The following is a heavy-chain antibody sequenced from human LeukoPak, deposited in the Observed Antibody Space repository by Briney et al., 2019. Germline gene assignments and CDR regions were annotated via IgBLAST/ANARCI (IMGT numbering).Heavy chain of an antibody. Sequence: GGSLRLSRAASGFTFSSCSMSWVRQAPGKGLEWVSSISSSSSYIYYADSVKGRFTISRDNSKNIVYLQMNSLRVEDTAVYYCAKEVAEVGTGAFDFWGQGTMVTVSS. CDR2: ISSSSSYI. J-gene: IGHJ3*01. CDR1: GFTFSSCS. D-gene: IGHD6-13*01. V-gene: IGHV3-21*04. CDR3: AKEVAEVGTGAFDF.